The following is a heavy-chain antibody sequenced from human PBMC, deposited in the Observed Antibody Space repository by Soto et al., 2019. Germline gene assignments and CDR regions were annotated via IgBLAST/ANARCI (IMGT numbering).Heavy chain of an antibody. CDR3: ARGTGVGYDYGMDV. CDR1: GGAFSGYY. Sequence: SETLSLTCAVYGGAFSGYYWSWIRQPPGKGLEWIGEINHSGSTNYNPSLKSRVTISVDTSKNQFSLKLSSVTAADTAVYYCARGTGVGYDYGMDVWGQGTRVTVSS. D-gene: IGHD2-8*01. V-gene: IGHV4-34*01. CDR2: INHSGST. J-gene: IGHJ6*02.